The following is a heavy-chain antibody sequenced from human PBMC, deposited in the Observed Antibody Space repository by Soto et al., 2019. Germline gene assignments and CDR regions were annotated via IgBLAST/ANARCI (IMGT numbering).Heavy chain of an antibody. CDR2: IYPGDSDT. CDR1: GYSFTSYW. J-gene: IGHJ6*02. CDR3: ASGSSYYYYGMDV. D-gene: IGHD3-10*01. Sequence: GESLKISCKGSGYSFTSYWIGWVRQMPGKGLEWMGIIYPGDSDTRYSPSFQGQVTISADKSISNAYLQWSSLKASDTAMYYCASGSSYYYYGMDVWGQGTTVTVSS. V-gene: IGHV5-51*01.